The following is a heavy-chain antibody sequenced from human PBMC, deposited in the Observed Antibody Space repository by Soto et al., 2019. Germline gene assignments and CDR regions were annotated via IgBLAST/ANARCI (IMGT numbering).Heavy chain of an antibody. CDR1: GYTFTSYA. D-gene: IGHD2-21*02. Sequence: ASVKVSSKASGYTFTSYAMHWVRQAPGQRLEWMGWINAGNGNTKYSQKFQGRVTITRDTSASTAYMELSSLRSEDTAVYYCARSAVTVYFDYWGQGTLVSVSS. CDR2: INAGNGNT. J-gene: IGHJ4*02. V-gene: IGHV1-3*01. CDR3: ARSAVTVYFDY.